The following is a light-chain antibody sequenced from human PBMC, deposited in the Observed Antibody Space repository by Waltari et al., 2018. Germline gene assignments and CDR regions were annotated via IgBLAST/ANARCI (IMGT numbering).Light chain of an antibody. V-gene: IGLV2-14*02. CDR3: SSYSSISTFV. Sequence: WYQQQPDKAPRLIIYEATKWPSGVSNRFSGPKSGNTASLTISGLQAEDEADYYCSSYSSISTFVFGSGTKVTVL. CDR2: EAT. J-gene: IGLJ1*01.